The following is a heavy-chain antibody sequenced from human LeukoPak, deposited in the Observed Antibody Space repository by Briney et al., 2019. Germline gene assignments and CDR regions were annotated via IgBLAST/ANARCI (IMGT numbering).Heavy chain of an antibody. CDR2: IYYSGST. V-gene: IGHV4-59*12. CDR1: GGSISSYY. CDR3: ARLRTPYYYYMDV. Sequence: SETLSLTCTVSGGSISSYYWSWIRQPPGKGLEWIGYIYYSGSTNYNPSLKSRVTISVDTFKNQFSLKLSSVTAADTAVYYCARLRTPYYYYMDVWGKGTTVTISS. D-gene: IGHD1-14*01. J-gene: IGHJ6*03.